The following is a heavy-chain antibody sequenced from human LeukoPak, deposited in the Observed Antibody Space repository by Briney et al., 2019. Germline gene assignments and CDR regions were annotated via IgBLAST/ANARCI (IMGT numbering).Heavy chain of an antibody. CDR1: GFTVSSTY. D-gene: IGHD2-21*02. Sequence: GGSLRLSCAASGFTVSSTYMSWVRQAPGKGLEWVSVIYSGGSTYYADSVKGRLTISRDNSKNTLYLQMNILRAEDTSVYYCARGQCGGDCYGGDYYYIYVWGKGTTVTISS. J-gene: IGHJ6*03. CDR3: ARGQCGGDCYGGDYYYIYV. V-gene: IGHV3-53*05. CDR2: IYSGGST.